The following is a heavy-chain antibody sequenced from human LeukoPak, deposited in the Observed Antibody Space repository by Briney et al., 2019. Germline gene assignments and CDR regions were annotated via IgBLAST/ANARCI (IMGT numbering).Heavy chain of an antibody. J-gene: IGHJ6*04. D-gene: IGHD3-10*01. CDR2: INHTSGGT. CDR1: VYTFTGYY. CDR3: ARDGVRGVIAEGHYYGMDV. Sequence: ASVKVSCKASVYTFTGYYMLWVRPAPGRGREGMGWINHTSGGTNYAQKFQGRSPVTRDTSMSTLYMELSSLRSEDTAVYYCARDGVRGVIAEGHYYGMDVWGKGTTVTVSS. V-gene: IGHV1-2*02.